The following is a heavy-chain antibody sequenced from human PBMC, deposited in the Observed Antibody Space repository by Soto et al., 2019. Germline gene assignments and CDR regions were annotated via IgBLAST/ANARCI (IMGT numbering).Heavy chain of an antibody. CDR2: MNPISGNT. D-gene: IGHD3-10*01. CDR1: GYTFISHD. CDR3: ARGRYAIRGAFIIGELDY. Sequence: QVQLVQSGAGVKMPGASVRVSCKASGYTFISHDISWVRQATGQGLEWMGWMNPISGNTGYGQKFQGXVXXXSXXSTSTAYMELSSLRSDDTAVYFCARGRYAIRGAFIIGELDYWGQGSLVIVSS. V-gene: IGHV1-8*01. J-gene: IGHJ4*02.